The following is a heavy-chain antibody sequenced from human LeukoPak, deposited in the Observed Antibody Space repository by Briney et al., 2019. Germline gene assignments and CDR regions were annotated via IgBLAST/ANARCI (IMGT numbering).Heavy chain of an antibody. V-gene: IGHV3-23*01. CDR1: GFTFSSYA. CDR3: ARAGSYGSGSYIDY. J-gene: IGHJ4*02. D-gene: IGHD3-10*01. CDR2: ISGSGGST. Sequence: TGGSLRLSCAASGFTFSSYAMSWVRQAPGKGLEWVSAISGSGGSTYYADSVKGRFTISRDNAKNTLYLQMNSLRAEDTAVYYCARAGSYGSGSYIDYWGQGTLVTVSS.